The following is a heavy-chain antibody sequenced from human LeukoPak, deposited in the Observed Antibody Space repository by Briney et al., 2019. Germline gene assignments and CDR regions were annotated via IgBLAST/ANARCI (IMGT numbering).Heavy chain of an antibody. J-gene: IGHJ3*02. V-gene: IGHV4-38-2*02. Sequence: SETLSLTCTVSGYSISSGYYWGWIRQPPGQGLEWIGSIYHSGSTDYNPSLKSRVTISVDTSKNDFSLKLRFLTAADTAVYYCARKKSAFDIWGQGTMVTVSS. CDR3: ARKKSAFDI. CDR2: IYHSGST. CDR1: GYSISSGYY.